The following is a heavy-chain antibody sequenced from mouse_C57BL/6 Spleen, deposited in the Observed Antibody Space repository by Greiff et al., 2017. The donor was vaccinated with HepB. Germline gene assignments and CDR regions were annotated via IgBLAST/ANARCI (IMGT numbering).Heavy chain of an antibody. Sequence: QVQLQQPGTELVKPGASVKLSCKASGYTFTSYWMHWVKQRPGQGLEWIGNINPSNGGTNYNEKFKSKATLTVDKSSSTAYMQLSSLTSEDSAVYYCARGAITTVVATDYFDYWGQGTTLTVSS. CDR3: ARGAITTVVATDYFDY. J-gene: IGHJ2*01. V-gene: IGHV1-53*01. CDR2: INPSNGGT. D-gene: IGHD1-1*01. CDR1: GYTFTSYW.